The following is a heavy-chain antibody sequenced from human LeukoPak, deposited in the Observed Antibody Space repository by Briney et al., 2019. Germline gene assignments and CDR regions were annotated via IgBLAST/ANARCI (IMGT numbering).Heavy chain of an antibody. CDR3: ARDPPND. V-gene: IGHV1-2*02. J-gene: IGHJ4*02. CDR1: GYTFTGYY. CDR2: INPKNGGS. Sequence: ASVKVSCKASGYTFTGYYMHWVRQAPGQGLEWVGWINPKNGGSNYAQKFQGRVTITADESTSTAYMELSSLRSVDTAVYYCARDPPNDWGQGTLVTVSS.